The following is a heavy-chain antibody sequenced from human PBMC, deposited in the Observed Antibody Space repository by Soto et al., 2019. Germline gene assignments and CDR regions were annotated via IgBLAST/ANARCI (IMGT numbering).Heavy chain of an antibody. J-gene: IGHJ4*02. CDR1: GGSISSSSYY. CDR3: AGTTVTTLSYLDY. V-gene: IGHV4-39*01. CDR2: IYYSGRT. D-gene: IGHD4-17*01. Sequence: QLQLQESCPGLVKSSETLSLTCTVSGGSISSSSYYWGWIRQPPGKGLELIGSIYYSGRTYYNPSLKSRVTTSVDTSKNQCPLKLTSVTAADTAVYYCAGTTVTTLSYLDYWGQGTLVTASS.